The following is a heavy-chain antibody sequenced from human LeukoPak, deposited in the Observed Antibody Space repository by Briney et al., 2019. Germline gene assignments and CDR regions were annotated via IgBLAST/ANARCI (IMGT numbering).Heavy chain of an antibody. CDR2: ISSSSSYI. D-gene: IGHD6-19*01. J-gene: IGHJ4*02. Sequence: GGSLRLSCAASGFTFSSYSMNWVRQAPGKGLEWVSSISSSSSYIYYADSVKGRFTISRDNAKNSLYLQMNSLRAEDTAVYYCAKASPDSSGWYYFDYWGQGTLVTVSS. CDR1: GFTFSSYS. CDR3: AKASPDSSGWYYFDY. V-gene: IGHV3-21*01.